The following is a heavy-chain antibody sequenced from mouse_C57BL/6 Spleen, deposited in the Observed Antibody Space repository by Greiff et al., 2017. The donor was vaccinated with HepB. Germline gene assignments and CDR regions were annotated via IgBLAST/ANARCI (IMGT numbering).Heavy chain of an antibody. V-gene: IGHV3-6*01. Sequence: DVKLQESGPGLVKPSQSLSLTCSVTGYSITSGYYWNWIRQFPGNKLEWMGYISYDGSNNYNPSLKNRISITRDTSKNQFFLKLNSVTTEDTATYYCARDLRGNYEDFDYWGQGTTLTVSS. CDR1: GYSITSGYY. J-gene: IGHJ2*01. CDR2: ISYDGSN. CDR3: ARDLRGNYEDFDY. D-gene: IGHD2-1*01.